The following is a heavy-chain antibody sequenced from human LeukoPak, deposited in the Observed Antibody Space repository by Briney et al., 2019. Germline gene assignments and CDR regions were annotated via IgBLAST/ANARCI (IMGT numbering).Heavy chain of an antibody. D-gene: IGHD6-13*01. CDR3: ARHSSRSGSFDY. Sequence: PGGSLRLSCAASGFTFSSYSMNWVRQAPGKGLEWVSSISSSSSYIYYADSVKGRFTISRDNAKNSLYLQMNSLRAEDTAVYYCARHSSRSGSFDYWGQGTLVTVSS. CDR1: GFTFSSYS. V-gene: IGHV3-21*01. CDR2: ISSSSSYI. J-gene: IGHJ4*02.